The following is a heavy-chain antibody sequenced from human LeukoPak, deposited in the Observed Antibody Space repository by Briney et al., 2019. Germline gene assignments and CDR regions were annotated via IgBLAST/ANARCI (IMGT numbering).Heavy chain of an antibody. D-gene: IGHD3-22*01. CDR1: GFTFGDYY. CDR3: ARASLYYYDSSGYYNGNDAFDI. Sequence: KPGGSLRLSCAASGFTFGDYYMSWIRQAPGKGLEWVSYISSSSSYTNYADSVKGRFTISRDNAKNSLYLQMNSLRAEDTAVYYCARASLYYYDSSGYYNGNDAFDIWGQGTMVTVSS. J-gene: IGHJ3*02. V-gene: IGHV3-11*05. CDR2: ISSSSSYT.